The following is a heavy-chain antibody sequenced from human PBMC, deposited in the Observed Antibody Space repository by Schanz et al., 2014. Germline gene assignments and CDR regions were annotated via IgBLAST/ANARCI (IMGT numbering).Heavy chain of an antibody. CDR1: GGSIRSGTYY. D-gene: IGHD6-25*01. J-gene: IGHJ5*02. V-gene: IGHV4-61*02. CDR3: AREPLSGYNWFDP. CDR2: VFPNGIT. Sequence: QVQLQESGPGLVKPSQTLSLTCTVSGGSIRSGTYYWSWIRQPAGKALEWVGRVFPNGITNYNPSLKSRVTISLDTSKNHFSLKLSSVTAADTAVYYCAREPLSGYNWFDPWGQGSLVTVSS.